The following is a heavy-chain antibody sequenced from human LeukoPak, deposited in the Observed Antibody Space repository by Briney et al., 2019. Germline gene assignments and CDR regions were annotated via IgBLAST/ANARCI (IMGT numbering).Heavy chain of an antibody. CDR2: IKQDGSEK. J-gene: IGHJ4*02. CDR3: ARVRLIYDFWSGPLGYFDY. CDR1: GFTFSSYW. D-gene: IGHD3-3*01. V-gene: IGHV3-7*01. Sequence: PGGSLRLSCAASGFTFSSYWMSWVRQAPGKGLEWVANIKQDGSEKYYVDSVKGRFTISRDNAKNSLYLQMNSLRAEDTAVYYCARVRLIYDFWSGPLGYFDYWGQGTLVTVSS.